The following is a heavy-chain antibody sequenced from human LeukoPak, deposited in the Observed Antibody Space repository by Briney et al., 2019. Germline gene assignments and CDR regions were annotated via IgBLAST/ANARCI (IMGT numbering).Heavy chain of an antibody. J-gene: IGHJ4*02. V-gene: IGHV4-38-2*01. CDR2: IYHSGST. CDR3: ARAGLNFDWLSYFDY. Sequence: SETLSLTCAVSGYSISSGYYWGWVRQPPGKGLEWIGSIYHSGSTYYNPSLKSRVTISVDTSKNQFSLKLSSVTAADTAVYYCARAGLNFDWLSYFDYWGQGTQVTVSS. CDR1: GYSISSGYY. D-gene: IGHD3-9*01.